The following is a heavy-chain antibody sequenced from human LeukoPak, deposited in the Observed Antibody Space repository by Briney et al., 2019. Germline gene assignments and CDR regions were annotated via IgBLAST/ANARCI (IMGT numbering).Heavy chain of an antibody. CDR1: GGSFSGYY. D-gene: IGHD4-23*01. J-gene: IGHJ4*02. V-gene: IGHV4-34*01. CDR3: ASRLRWLPFDY. CDR2: INHSGST. Sequence: SVTLSLTCAVYGGSFSGYYWSWIRQPPGKGLEWIGEINHSGSTNYNPSLKSRVTISVDTSKNQFSLKLSSVTAADTAVYYCASRLRWLPFDYWGQGTLVTVSS.